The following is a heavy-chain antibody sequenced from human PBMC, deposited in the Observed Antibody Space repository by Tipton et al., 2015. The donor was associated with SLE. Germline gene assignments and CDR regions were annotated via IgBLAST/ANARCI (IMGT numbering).Heavy chain of an antibody. D-gene: IGHD6-19*01. J-gene: IGHJ3*02. CDR3: ARDDVYSSGWYGFDI. CDR1: GYSLSSGYY. V-gene: IGHV4-61*01. Sequence: TLSLTCAVSGYSLSSGYYWGWMRQPPGKGLEWIGYIYYSGSTNYNPSLKSRVTISVDTSKNQFSLKLSSVTAADTAVYYCARDDVYSSGWYGFDIWGQGTMVTVSS. CDR2: IYYSGST.